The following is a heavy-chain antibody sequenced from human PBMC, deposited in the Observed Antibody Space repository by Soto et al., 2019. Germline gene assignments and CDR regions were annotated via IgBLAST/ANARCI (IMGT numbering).Heavy chain of an antibody. D-gene: IGHD3-22*01. V-gene: IGHV4-39*01. CDR3: VSPEGYYDSSGYTLDY. CDR1: GDSISRSTYY. CDR2: MFYSGNT. J-gene: IGHJ4*02. Sequence: PSETLSLTCTVSGDSISRSTYYWGWIRQPPGKGLEWIGSMFYSGNTYYNPSLKSRVTLSIDTSKNQFSLKLNSVTAADTAVYYCVSPEGYYDSSGYTLDYWGQGTLVTVSS.